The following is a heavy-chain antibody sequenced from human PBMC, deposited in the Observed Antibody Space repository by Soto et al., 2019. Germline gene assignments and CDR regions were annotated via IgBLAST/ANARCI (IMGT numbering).Heavy chain of an antibody. D-gene: IGHD3-10*01. CDR2: ISAYNGNT. J-gene: IGHJ4*02. CDR3: ATDQESITDRIHQY. CDR1: GDTFASFG. V-gene: IGHV1-18*01. Sequence: ASVKVSCKASGDTFASFGFSWVRQAPGQELEWLGWISAYNGNTHYAQKVRDRVTLTTDTSTNTAYMELRSLTSDDTAVYYCATDQESITDRIHQYWGQGTRVTVSS.